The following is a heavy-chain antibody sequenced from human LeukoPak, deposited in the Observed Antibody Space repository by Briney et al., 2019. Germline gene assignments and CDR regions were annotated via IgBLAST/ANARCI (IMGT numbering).Heavy chain of an antibody. V-gene: IGHV3-15*01. CDR1: GFTFSNAW. CDR3: TRDLYGSGTWGDY. D-gene: IGHD3-10*01. CDR2: IKSKTDGGTT. J-gene: IGHJ4*02. Sequence: GGSLRLSCAASGFTFSNAWMSWVRQAPGKGLEWVGRIKSKTDGGTTDYAAPVKGRFTISRDDSKNTLYLQMNSLKTEDTAVYYCTRDLYGSGTWGDYWGQGTLVTVSS.